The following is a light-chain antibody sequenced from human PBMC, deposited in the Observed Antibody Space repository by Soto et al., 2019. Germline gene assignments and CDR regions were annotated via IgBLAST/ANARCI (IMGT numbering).Light chain of an antibody. CDR2: KAS. J-gene: IGKJ1*01. CDR3: RQYNSYPWT. Sequence: DIQMTQSPSTLSASVGDRVTITCRASRSISSWLAWYQQRPGKAPNLLIYKASSLESGVPSRFSGSGSGTEFSLTISSLQPDDFATYYCRQYNSYPWTFGQGTKVEIK. V-gene: IGKV1-5*03. CDR1: RSISSW.